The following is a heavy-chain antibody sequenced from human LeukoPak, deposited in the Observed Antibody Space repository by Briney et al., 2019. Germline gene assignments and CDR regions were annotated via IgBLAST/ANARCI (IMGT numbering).Heavy chain of an antibody. CDR2: ISGSGGST. D-gene: IGHD1/OR15-1a*01. Sequence: GGSLRLSCVASGFTFSSYAMAWFRQAPGKGLEWVSVISGSGGSTYYADSVKGRFTISRDNSKNMLYLQMNSLRAEDTAVYYCAKIASWDNYYFDYWGQGTLVTVSS. CDR1: GFTFSSYA. CDR3: AKIASWDNYYFDY. J-gene: IGHJ4*02. V-gene: IGHV3-23*01.